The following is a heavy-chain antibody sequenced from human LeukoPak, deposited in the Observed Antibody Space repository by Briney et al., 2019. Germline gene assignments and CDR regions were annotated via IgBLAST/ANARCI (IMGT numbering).Heavy chain of an antibody. CDR3: ARDQNLYYSSSWYDY. V-gene: IGHV3-30*01. Sequence: GGSLRLSCAASGFTFSSYAMHWVRQAPGKGLEWVAVISYDGSNKYYADSVKGRFTSSRDNSKNTLYLQMNSLRAEDTAVYYCARDQNLYYSSSWYDYWGQGTLVTVSS. CDR1: GFTFSSYA. J-gene: IGHJ4*02. D-gene: IGHD6-13*01. CDR2: ISYDGSNK.